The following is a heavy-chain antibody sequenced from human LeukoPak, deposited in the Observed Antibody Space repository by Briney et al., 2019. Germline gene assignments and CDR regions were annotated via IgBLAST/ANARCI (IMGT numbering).Heavy chain of an antibody. Sequence: SETLSLTCTVSGGSISSGSYYWSWIRQPAGKGLEWIGRIYASGSTNYNPSLKSRVTMSVDMSKNQFSLKVSSVTAADTAVYYCARTMNGAFDIWGQGTMVTVSS. D-gene: IGHD3-22*01. CDR1: GGSISSGSYY. CDR2: IYASGST. CDR3: ARTMNGAFDI. J-gene: IGHJ3*02. V-gene: IGHV4-61*02.